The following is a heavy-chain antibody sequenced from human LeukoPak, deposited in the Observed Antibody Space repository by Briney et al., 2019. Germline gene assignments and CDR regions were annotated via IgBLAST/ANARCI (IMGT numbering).Heavy chain of an antibody. D-gene: IGHD3-10*01. Sequence: ASGPTLVNPAQTLTLTCTFSGFSLRTGGEGVGWIRQPPGKAMEWLSLIYWDDDKRYSPSPKSRLTITKDTSKNQVVLTMTNMDPVDTATYYCAHAGITMVRGVISDWFDPWGQGTLVTVSS. CDR3: AHAGITMVRGVISDWFDP. V-gene: IGHV2-5*02. CDR2: IYWDDDK. CDR1: GFSLRTGGEG. J-gene: IGHJ5*02.